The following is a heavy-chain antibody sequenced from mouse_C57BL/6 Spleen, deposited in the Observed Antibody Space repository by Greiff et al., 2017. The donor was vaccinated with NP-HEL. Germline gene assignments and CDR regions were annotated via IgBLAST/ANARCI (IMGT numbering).Heavy chain of an antibody. CDR2: IDPSDSYT. D-gene: IGHD2-14*01. J-gene: IGHJ4*01. V-gene: IGHV1-50*01. Sequence: QVHVKQPGAELVKPGASVKLSCKASGYTFTSYWMQWVKQRPGQGLEWIGEIDPSDSYTNYNQKFKGKATLTVDTSSSTAYMQLSSLTSEDSAVYYCAKARGTDYWGQGTSVTVSS. CDR1: GYTFTSYW. CDR3: AKARGTDY.